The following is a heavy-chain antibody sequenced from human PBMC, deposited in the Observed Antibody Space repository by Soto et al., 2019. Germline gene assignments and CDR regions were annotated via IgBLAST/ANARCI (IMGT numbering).Heavy chain of an antibody. J-gene: IGHJ6*02. D-gene: IGHD5-12*01. Sequence: SETLSLTCAVYGGSFSGYYWSWIRQPPGKGLEWIGEINHSGSTNYNPSLKSRVTISVDTSKNQFSLKLSSVTAADTAVYYCARGQLRYSGYPRGKYYYYGMDVWGQGTTVTVSS. CDR3: ARGQLRYSGYPRGKYYYYGMDV. CDR1: GGSFSGYY. V-gene: IGHV4-34*01. CDR2: INHSGST.